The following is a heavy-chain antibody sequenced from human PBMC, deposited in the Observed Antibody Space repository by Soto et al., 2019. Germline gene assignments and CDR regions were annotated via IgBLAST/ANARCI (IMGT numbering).Heavy chain of an antibody. CDR2: IGTAGDT. Sequence: GGSLRLSCAASGFTFSSYDMHWVRQATGKGLEWVSAIGTAGDTYYPGSVKGRFTISRENAKNSLYLQMNSLRAEDTAVYYCARSSGSYYYFDYWGQGTLVTVSS. CDR3: ARSSGSYYYFDY. D-gene: IGHD1-26*01. CDR1: GFTFSSYD. J-gene: IGHJ4*02. V-gene: IGHV3-13*01.